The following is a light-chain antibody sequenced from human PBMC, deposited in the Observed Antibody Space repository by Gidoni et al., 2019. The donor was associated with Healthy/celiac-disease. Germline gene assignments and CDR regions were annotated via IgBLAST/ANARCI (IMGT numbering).Light chain of an antibody. V-gene: IGKV1-27*01. CDR3: QKYNSARWT. J-gene: IGKJ1*01. Sequence: QMTQSPSSLSTSVGDRVTITCRASQGISNYLAWYQQKPGKVPKLLIYAASTLQSGVPSRFSGSGSGTDFTLTISSLQPEDVATYYCQKYNSARWTFGQXTKVEIK. CDR1: QGISNY. CDR2: AAS.